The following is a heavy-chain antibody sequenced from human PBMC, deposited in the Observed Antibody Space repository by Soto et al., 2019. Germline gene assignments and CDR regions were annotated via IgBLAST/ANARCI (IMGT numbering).Heavy chain of an antibody. CDR2: VREDGSEK. Sequence: XGSLVLSCVVSGITSINYWMSWVRQDAGKGLDWVANVREDGSEKYYMDSVKGRFTISRDNAKNSLYLQMNSLRAEDTAVYYCASHPPRGDYNKYATTYSGQGTLVIVCS. CDR3: ASHPPRGDYNKYATTY. D-gene: IGHD4-4*01. J-gene: IGHJ4*02. V-gene: IGHV3-7*03. CDR1: GITSINYW.